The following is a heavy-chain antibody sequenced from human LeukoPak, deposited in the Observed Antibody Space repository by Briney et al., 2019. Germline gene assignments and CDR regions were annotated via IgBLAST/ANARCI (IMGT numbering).Heavy chain of an antibody. CDR2: IQHDGSGQ. V-gene: IGHV3-30*02. CDR3: AKFDTVMVNHDAFDI. CDR1: GFMFSSYG. D-gene: IGHD5-18*01. Sequence: GGSPRLSCTASGFMFSSYGMHWVRQAPGKGLDWMAYIQHDGSGQFYADSVKGRFTISRDNSKNTVYLQMNSLRVEDTALYYCAKFDTVMVNHDAFDIWGLGTMVTVSS. J-gene: IGHJ3*02.